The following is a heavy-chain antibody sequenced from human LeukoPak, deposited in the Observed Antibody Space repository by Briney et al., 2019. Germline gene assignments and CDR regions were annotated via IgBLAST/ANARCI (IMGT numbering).Heavy chain of an antibody. CDR2: IIPIFGTA. CDR1: GGTFCSYA. CDR3: ARDPCSSTSCYRGAQAFDI. Sequence: EASVKVSCKASGGTFCSYAISWVRQAPGQGLEWMGGIIPIFGTANYAQKFQGRVTITADESTSTAYMELSSLRSEDTAVYYCARDPCSSTSCYRGAQAFDIWGQGTMVTVSS. D-gene: IGHD2-2*01. J-gene: IGHJ3*02. V-gene: IGHV1-69*13.